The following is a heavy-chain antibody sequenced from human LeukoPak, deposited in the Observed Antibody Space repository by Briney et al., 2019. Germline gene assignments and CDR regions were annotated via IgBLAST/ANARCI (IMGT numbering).Heavy chain of an antibody. D-gene: IGHD7-27*01. V-gene: IGHV3-30-3*01. CDR2: ISYDGSNK. CDR1: GFTLSRYA. CDR3: ARDMAPGGGPGDYYGMDV. Sequence: GGSLRLSCAASGFTLSRYAINWVRRAPGKGLEWVAVISYDGSNKYCADSVKGRFTISRDNSKNTLWLQMNSLRSEDTAVYYCARDMAPGGGPGDYYGMDVWGQGTTVTVSS. J-gene: IGHJ6*02.